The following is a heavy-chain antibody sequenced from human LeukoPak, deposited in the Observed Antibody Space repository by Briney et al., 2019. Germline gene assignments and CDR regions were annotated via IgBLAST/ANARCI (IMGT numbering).Heavy chain of an antibody. CDR3: AKDWYSSTWGGPDY. CDR1: GFTFSSYG. J-gene: IGHJ4*02. V-gene: IGHV3-30*02. D-gene: IGHD6-13*01. CDR2: IRYDGSNK. Sequence: GGSLRLSCAASGFTFSSYGMHWVRQAPGKGLEWVSFIRYDGSNKYYADSVKGRFTISRDNSKNTLYLQMNSLRAEDTAVYYCAKDWYSSTWGGPDYWGQGTLVTVSS.